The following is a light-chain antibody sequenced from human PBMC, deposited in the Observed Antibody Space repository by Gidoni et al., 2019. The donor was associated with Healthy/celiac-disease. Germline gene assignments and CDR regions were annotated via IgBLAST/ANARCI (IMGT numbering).Light chain of an antibody. J-gene: IGKJ1*01. CDR2: DAS. V-gene: IGKV3-11*01. CDR3: QQRSNWPWT. Sequence: EFVLTQSPATLSLSPGERATLSCRASQSVSSYLAWYQQKPGQAPRLRIYDASNRATGIPARFSGSGSGTDFTLTISSLEPEDFAVYYCQQRSNWPWTFGQXTKVEIK. CDR1: QSVSSY.